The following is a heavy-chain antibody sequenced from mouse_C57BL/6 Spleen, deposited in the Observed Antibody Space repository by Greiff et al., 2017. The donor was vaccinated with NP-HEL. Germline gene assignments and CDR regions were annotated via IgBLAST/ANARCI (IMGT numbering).Heavy chain of an antibody. V-gene: IGHV5-17*01. CDR1: GFTFSDYG. D-gene: IGHD4-1*01. Sequence: EVKLMESGGGLVKPGGSLKLSCAASGFTFSDYGMHWVRQAPEKGLEWVAYISSGSSTIYYADTVKGRFTISRDNAKNTLFLQMTSLRSEDTAMYYCARSANWEDFDYWGQGTTLTVSS. J-gene: IGHJ2*01. CDR2: ISSGSSTI. CDR3: ARSANWEDFDY.